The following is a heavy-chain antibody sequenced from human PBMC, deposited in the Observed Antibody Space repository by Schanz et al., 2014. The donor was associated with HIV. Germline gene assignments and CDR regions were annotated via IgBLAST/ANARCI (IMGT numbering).Heavy chain of an antibody. CDR2: ISYDGRNK. V-gene: IGHV3-30*18. D-gene: IGHD3-22*01. J-gene: IGHJ6*02. Sequence: VQLVESGGGLVEPGGSLRLSCEASGFSFSSFSMNWVRQAPGKGLEWVAVISYDGRNKCFGDSVKGRLTISRDNSKNTLYLQIKSLRTEDTAVYYCAKDRNYYDDRYIGKGNYYYYYGMDVWGQGTTVTVSS. CDR3: AKDRNYYDDRYIGKGNYYYYYGMDV. CDR1: GFSFSSFS.